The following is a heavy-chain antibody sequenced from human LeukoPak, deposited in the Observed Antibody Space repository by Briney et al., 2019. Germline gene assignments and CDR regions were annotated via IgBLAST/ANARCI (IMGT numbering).Heavy chain of an antibody. D-gene: IGHD3-10*01. V-gene: IGHV3-30*02. CDR3: AKGQVRFMVRGVIIFDY. CDR2: IRYDGSNE. CDR1: GFTFSSYG. Sequence: GGTLRLSCAASGFTFSSYGMHWVRQAPGKGLEWVAFIRYDGSNEYYADSVKGRFTISRDNSKNTLYLQMNSLRAEDTAVYYCAKGQVRFMVRGVIIFDYWGQGTLVTVSS. J-gene: IGHJ4*02.